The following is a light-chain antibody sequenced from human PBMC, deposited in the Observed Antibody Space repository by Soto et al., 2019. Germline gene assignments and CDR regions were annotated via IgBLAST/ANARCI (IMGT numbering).Light chain of an antibody. J-gene: IGKJ2*01. Sequence: EIVLTQSPGTLSVSSGESATLSCRASQSVTSNYVAWYQQKPGLPPRLLIFGASNRATGIPDRFNGGVSGTDFTLTISRLEPEDFALYICQQYGSSPYTFGLGTKLE. V-gene: IGKV3-20*01. CDR3: QQYGSSPYT. CDR1: QSVTSNY. CDR2: GAS.